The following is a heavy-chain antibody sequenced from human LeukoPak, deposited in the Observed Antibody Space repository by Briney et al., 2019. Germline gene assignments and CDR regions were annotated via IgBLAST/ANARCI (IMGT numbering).Heavy chain of an antibody. D-gene: IGHD3-10*01. CDR3: AGGMVRGYNWFDP. V-gene: IGHV4-30-2*01. CDR1: GGSLSSGGYS. J-gene: IGHJ5*02. CDR2: IYHSGST. Sequence: SETLSLTCAVSGGSLSSGGYSWSWIRQPPGKGLEWIGYIYHSGSTYYNPSLKSRVTISVDRSKNQFSLKLSSVTAADTAVYSCAGGMVRGYNWFDPWGQGTLVTVSS.